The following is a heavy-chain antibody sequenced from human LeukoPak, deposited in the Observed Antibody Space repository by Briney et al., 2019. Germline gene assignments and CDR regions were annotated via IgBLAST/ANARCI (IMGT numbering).Heavy chain of an antibody. CDR1: GGSISRYY. Sequence: SETLSLTCTVSGGSISRYYWSWIRQPPGKGLEWIGYIYYSGSTNYNPSLKSRVTISVDTSKSQFSLKLSSATAADTAVYYCARGGGSGRGNWFDPWGQGSLVIVSS. V-gene: IGHV4-59*01. D-gene: IGHD3-10*01. CDR2: IYYSGST. CDR3: ARGGGSGRGNWFDP. J-gene: IGHJ5*02.